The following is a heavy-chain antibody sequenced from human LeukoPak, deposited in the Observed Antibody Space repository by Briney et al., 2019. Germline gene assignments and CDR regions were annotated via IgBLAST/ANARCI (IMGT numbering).Heavy chain of an antibody. CDR2: IYYSGST. V-gene: IGHV4-30-4*01. CDR3: ARGPHVSDGIAAIRIDY. D-gene: IGHD6-13*01. CDR1: GASISSGDSY. Sequence: PSETLSLTCTVSGASISSGDSYWSWILQPPGRGLEWIGYIYYSGSTYNNPSLRSRLIISVDTSKNQFSLRLSSVTAADTAVYYCARGPHVSDGIAAIRIDYWGQGTLVTVSS. J-gene: IGHJ4*02.